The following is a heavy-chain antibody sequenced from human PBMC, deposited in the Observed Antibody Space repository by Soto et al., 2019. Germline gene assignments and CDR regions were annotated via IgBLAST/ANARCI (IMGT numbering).Heavy chain of an antibody. CDR2: VKSKTDGGTT. CDR1: GFTFSNAW. V-gene: IGHV3-15*01. J-gene: IGHJ3*02. Sequence: GGSLRLSCAASGFTFSNAWMSWVRQAPGKGLEWVDRVKSKTDGGTTDYAAPVKGRFTISRDDSKNTLYLQMNSLKTEDTAVYYCTTDRMTPDAFDIWGQGTMVTVSS. CDR3: TTDRMTPDAFDI.